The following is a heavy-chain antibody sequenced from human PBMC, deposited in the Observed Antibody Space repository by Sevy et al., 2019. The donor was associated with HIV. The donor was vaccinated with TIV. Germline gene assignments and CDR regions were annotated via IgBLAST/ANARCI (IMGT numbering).Heavy chain of an antibody. Sequence: GGSLRLSCAASGFSFSDYYMSWVRLSPGKGLEWVSYISFNGSHVYYIEAVKGRFTISRDNGRNSLYLQMNNLGVDETSVYFCAREGPVGGMDVWGKGTTVTVSS. D-gene: IGHD2-2*01. V-gene: IGHV3-11*04. J-gene: IGHJ6*04. CDR3: AREGPVGGMDV. CDR1: GFSFSDYY. CDR2: ISFNGSHV.